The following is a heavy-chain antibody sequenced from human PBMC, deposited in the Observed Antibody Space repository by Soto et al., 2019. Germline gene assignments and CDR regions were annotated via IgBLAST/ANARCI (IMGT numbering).Heavy chain of an antibody. V-gene: IGHV3-30-3*01. CDR2: ISYDGSNK. CDR3: ARDNWNYDAFDI. Sequence: PGGSLRLSCAASGFTFSSYAMHWVRQAPGKGLEWVAVISYDGSNKYYADSVKGRFTISRDNSKNTLYLQMNSLRAEDTAVYYCARDNWNYDAFDIWGQGTMVT. CDR1: GFTFSSYA. J-gene: IGHJ3*02. D-gene: IGHD1-7*01.